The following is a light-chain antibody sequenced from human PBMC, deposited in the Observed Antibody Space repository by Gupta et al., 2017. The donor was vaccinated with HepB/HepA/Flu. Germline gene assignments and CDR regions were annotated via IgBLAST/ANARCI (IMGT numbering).Light chain of an antibody. V-gene: IGKV1-33*01. CDR1: QDIKKN. CDR3: RQDNFLPYS. J-gene: IGKJ2*01. Sequence: DVQVTQSPSSLSASVGDRVTITCQASQDIKKNLNWFQKKLGQAPRLLIYAVSTLEKGVPSRFSGSGSGTTFSLTINSLQPEDTASYFCRQDNFLPYSFGQGTKLEI. CDR2: AVS.